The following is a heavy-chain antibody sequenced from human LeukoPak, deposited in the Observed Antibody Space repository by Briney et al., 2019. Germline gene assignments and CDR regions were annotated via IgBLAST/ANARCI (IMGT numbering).Heavy chain of an antibody. CDR2: INRYGSII. J-gene: IGHJ3*02. V-gene: IGHV3-48*04. D-gene: IGHD5-24*01. CDR1: GFTFSIYG. CDR3: ARDKGGRDGYREDAFDI. Sequence: PGGSLRLSCATSGFTFSIYGMNWVRQAPGKGLEWVSYINRYGSIIYYADSVRGRFTISRDNAKNSLYLQMNSLRAEDTALYYCARDKGGRDGYREDAFDIWGQGTMVTVSS.